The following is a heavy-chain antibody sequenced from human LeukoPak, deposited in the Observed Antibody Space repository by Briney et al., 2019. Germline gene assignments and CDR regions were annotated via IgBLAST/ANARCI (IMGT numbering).Heavy chain of an antibody. CDR3: ARGSAGPDY. Sequence: AGGSLRLSCAASGFSFSDHWMHWVRQAPGKGLMWVSRINNDGTDKVYADSARGRFTISRDNGKNTLYLQMNSLRVEDTAVYYCARGSAGPDYWGQGTLVTVST. CDR2: INNDGTDK. CDR1: GFSFSDHW. V-gene: IGHV3-74*01. J-gene: IGHJ4*02.